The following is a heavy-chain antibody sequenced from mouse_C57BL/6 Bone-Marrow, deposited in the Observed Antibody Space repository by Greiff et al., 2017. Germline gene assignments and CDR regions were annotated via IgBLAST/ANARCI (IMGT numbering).Heavy chain of an antibody. D-gene: IGHD2-5*01. CDR2: IYPRSGNT. V-gene: IGHV1-81*01. CDR1: GYTFTSYG. CDR3: AREEGYYSNYVAY. J-gene: IGHJ3*01. Sequence: VQLVESGAELARPGASVKLSCKASGYTFTSYGISWVKQRTGQGLEWIGEIYPRSGNTYYNEKFKGKATLTADKSSSTAYMELRSLTSEDSAVYFCAREEGYYSNYVAYWGQGTLVTVSA.